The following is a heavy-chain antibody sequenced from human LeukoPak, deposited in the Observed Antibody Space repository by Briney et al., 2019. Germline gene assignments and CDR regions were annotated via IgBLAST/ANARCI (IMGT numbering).Heavy chain of an antibody. J-gene: IGHJ4*02. CDR3: ARVGSYNSDY. Sequence: SETLSLTCTVSGGSISTYYWSWIRQPPGKGLEWIGYIYYSGNTVYNPSLKSRVTMSVDTSKNQFSLRLSSVTTADTAVYYCARVGSYNSDYWGQGTLVTVSS. D-gene: IGHD3-10*01. V-gene: IGHV4-59*01. CDR2: IYYSGNT. CDR1: GGSISTYY.